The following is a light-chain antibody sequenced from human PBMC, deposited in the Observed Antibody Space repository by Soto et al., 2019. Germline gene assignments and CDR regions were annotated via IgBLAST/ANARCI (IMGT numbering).Light chain of an antibody. CDR2: DVN. V-gene: IGLV2-11*01. CDR1: RSDVGGYNY. CDR3: RSYAGPYTFDV. J-gene: IGLJ1*01. Sequence: QSALTQPRSVSGSPGQSVAISCTGTRSDVGGYNYVSWYQQHPGKAPKLMIYDVNKRPSGVPDRFSGSKSGNTASLTISGLQAEDEADYYCRSYAGPYTFDVFGTGTKVTVL.